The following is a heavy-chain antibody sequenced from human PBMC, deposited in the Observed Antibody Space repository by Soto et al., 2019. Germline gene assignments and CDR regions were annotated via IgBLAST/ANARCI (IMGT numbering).Heavy chain of an antibody. D-gene: IGHD4-4*01. J-gene: IGHJ6*03. CDR1: GFTFSSYG. CDR2: IWYDGSNK. Sequence: QVQLVESGGGVVQPGRSLRLSCAASGFTFSSYGMHWVHQAPGKGLEWVAVIWYDGSNKYYADSVKGRFTISRDNSKNTLYLQMNSLRAEDTAVYYCAREIYSNYYYYMDVWGKGTTVTVSS. V-gene: IGHV3-33*01. CDR3: AREIYSNYYYYMDV.